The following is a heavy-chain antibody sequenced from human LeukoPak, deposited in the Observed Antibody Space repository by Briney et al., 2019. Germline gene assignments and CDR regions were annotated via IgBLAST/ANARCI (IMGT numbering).Heavy chain of an antibody. Sequence: PSETLSLTCTVSGGSISSSSYYWGWIRQPPGKGLEWIGSIYYSGSTYYNPSLKSRVTISVDTSKNQFSLKLSSVTAADTAVYYCARHPSGYSSSWSFYWGQGTLVTVSS. V-gene: IGHV4-39*01. CDR3: ARHPSGYSSSWSFY. CDR2: IYYSGST. CDR1: GGSISSSSYY. J-gene: IGHJ4*02. D-gene: IGHD6-13*01.